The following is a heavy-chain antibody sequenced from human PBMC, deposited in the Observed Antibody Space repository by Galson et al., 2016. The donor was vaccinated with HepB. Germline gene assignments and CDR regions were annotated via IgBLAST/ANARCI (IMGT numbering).Heavy chain of an antibody. CDR1: GYSFSGYY. Sequence: SVKVSCKASGYSFSGYYMHWVRQAPGQGLEWMGWINPNSGGTSYAQKFQGRVAMTRDTSINTAYMDLSRLKSDDTAVYYCAREMRSTSVFDYWGQGTLVTVSS. CDR3: AREMRSTSVFDY. D-gene: IGHD2-15*01. V-gene: IGHV1-2*02. CDR2: INPNSGGT. J-gene: IGHJ4*02.